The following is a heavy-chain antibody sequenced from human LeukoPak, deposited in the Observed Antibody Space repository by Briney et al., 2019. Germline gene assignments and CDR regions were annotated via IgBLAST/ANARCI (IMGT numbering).Heavy chain of an antibody. J-gene: IGHJ4*02. D-gene: IGHD4-17*01. Sequence: GGSLRLSCAASGFTFSSYAMHWVRQAPGKGLEWVAVISYDGSNKYYADSVKGRFTISRDNSKNTLYLQMNSLRAEDTAVYYCAKYVGHDYGDYGIDYWGQGTLVTVSS. CDR3: AKYVGHDYGDYGIDY. CDR1: GFTFSSYA. CDR2: ISYDGSNK. V-gene: IGHV3-30-3*02.